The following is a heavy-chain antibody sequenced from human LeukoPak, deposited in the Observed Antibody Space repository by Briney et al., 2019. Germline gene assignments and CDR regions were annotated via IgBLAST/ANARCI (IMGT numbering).Heavy chain of an antibody. CDR2: IYCSGST. D-gene: IGHD6-19*01. CDR3: ARQRVRGWYFDY. CDR1: GGSISSYY. J-gene: IGHJ4*02. Sequence: SETLSLTCTVSGGSISSYYWSWIRQPPGKGLEWIGYIYCSGSTNYNPSLKSRVTISVDTSKNQFSLKLSSVTAADTAVYYCARQRVRGWYFDYWGQGTLVTVSS. V-gene: IGHV4-59*08.